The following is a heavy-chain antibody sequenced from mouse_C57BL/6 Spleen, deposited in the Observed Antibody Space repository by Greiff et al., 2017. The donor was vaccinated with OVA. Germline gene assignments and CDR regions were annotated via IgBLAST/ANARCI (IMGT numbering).Heavy chain of an antibody. CDR1: GFTFSNYW. Sequence: EVKVEESGGGLVQPGGSMKLSCVASGFTFSNYWMNWVRQSPEKGLEWVAQIRLKSDNYATHYAESVKGRFTISRDDSKSSVYLQMNNLRAEDTGIYYCTGPYDYGDYFDYWGQGTTLTVSS. CDR3: TGPYDYGDYFDY. D-gene: IGHD2-4*01. CDR2: IRLKSDNYAT. V-gene: IGHV6-3*01. J-gene: IGHJ2*01.